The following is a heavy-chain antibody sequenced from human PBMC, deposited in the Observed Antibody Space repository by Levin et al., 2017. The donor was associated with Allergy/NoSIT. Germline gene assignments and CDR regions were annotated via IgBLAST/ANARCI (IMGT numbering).Heavy chain of an antibody. Sequence: PEASVKVSCKASGYTFTGFYIHWVRQAPGQGLEWVGWIKPNSGGTDYAQKFQGRVSMTTDTSISTAYMELSRLRSDDTAVYFCARFRMVRGVNFALDVWGQGTTVTVSS. CDR1: GYTFTGFY. J-gene: IGHJ6*02. D-gene: IGHD3-10*01. V-gene: IGHV1-2*02. CDR3: ARFRMVRGVNFALDV. CDR2: IKPNSGGT.